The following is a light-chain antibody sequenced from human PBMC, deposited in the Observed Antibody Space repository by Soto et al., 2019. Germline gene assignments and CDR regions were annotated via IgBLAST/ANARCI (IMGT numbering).Light chain of an antibody. Sequence: RLTQSPSSLSASVGDTVTISCRASQDISTYLAWYQQKPGKAPTLLIFGASSLHNGVPPRFAGSGSGSEFTLTINRLQPDDFATYYCQHYTLYSAPFGQGTR. CDR3: QHYTLYSAP. J-gene: IGKJ5*01. CDR1: QDISTY. V-gene: IGKV1-5*01. CDR2: GAS.